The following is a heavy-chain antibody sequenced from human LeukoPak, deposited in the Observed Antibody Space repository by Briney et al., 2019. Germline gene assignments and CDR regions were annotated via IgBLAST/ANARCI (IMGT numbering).Heavy chain of an antibody. D-gene: IGHD2-15*01. J-gene: IGHJ3*02. CDR1: GFTFSSYS. CDR2: ISSSSSYI. Sequence: KPGGSLRLSCAASGFTFSSYSMNWVRQAPGKGLEWVSSISSSSSYIYYADSVKGRFTISRDNAKNSLYLQMNSLRAEDTAVYYCARDGGGSNDAFDIWGQGTMVTVSS. CDR3: ARDGGGSNDAFDI. V-gene: IGHV3-21*01.